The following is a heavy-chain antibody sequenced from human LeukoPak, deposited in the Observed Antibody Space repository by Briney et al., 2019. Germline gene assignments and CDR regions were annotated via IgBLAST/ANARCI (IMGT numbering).Heavy chain of an antibody. D-gene: IGHD2-15*01. J-gene: IGHJ4*02. CDR1: GFTFSSYG. Sequence: GGSLRLSCAASGFTFSSYGMHWVRQAPGKGLEWVAVIWYDGSNKYYADSVKGRFTISRDNSKNTLYVQMNSLRAEDTAVYYCAREVPATQAFDYWGQGTLVTVSS. V-gene: IGHV3-33*01. CDR2: IWYDGSNK. CDR3: AREVPATQAFDY.